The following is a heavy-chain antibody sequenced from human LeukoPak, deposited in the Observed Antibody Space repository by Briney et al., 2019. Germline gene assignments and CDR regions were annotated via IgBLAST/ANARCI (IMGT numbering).Heavy chain of an antibody. CDR3: AKEGSSGPLDYYYYMDV. J-gene: IGHJ6*03. Sequence: GGSLRLSCAASGFTFDYYTMHWVRQAPGESLEWVSHISWDGGSTYYADSVKGRFTISRDNTKNSLYLQMNSLRAEDTALYYCAKEGSSGPLDYYYYMDVWGKGTTVTVSS. D-gene: IGHD6-19*01. V-gene: IGHV3-43D*03. CDR2: ISWDGGST. CDR1: GFTFDYYT.